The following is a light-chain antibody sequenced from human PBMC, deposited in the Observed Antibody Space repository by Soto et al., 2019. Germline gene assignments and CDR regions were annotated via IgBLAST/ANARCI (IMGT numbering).Light chain of an antibody. J-gene: IGKJ2*01. CDR3: LQYNSLPYT. CDR2: KTS. Sequence: DIQVTQSPSTLSAFVGDRVILTCRASQNVNIWLAWYQQRQRKAPKLVIYKTSSLESGVPSRFSGSGSGTEFTLTISSLETDDFGTYFCLQYNSLPYTFGQGTKLEIK. CDR1: QNVNIW. V-gene: IGKV1-5*03.